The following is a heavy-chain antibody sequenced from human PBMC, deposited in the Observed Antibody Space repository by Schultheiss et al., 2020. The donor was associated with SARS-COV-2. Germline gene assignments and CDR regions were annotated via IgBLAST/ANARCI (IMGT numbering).Heavy chain of an antibody. D-gene: IGHD3-10*01. J-gene: IGHJ6*02. CDR2: IDPSDSYT. CDR3: ARQNYGSGSHYYYYGMDV. V-gene: IGHV5-10-1*01. Sequence: GESLKISCKGSGYSFTSYWIGWVRQMPGKGLEWMGRIDPSDSYTNYSPSFQGHVTISADKSISTAYLQWSSLKASDTAMYYCARQNYGSGSHYYYYGMDVWGQGTTVTVSS. CDR1: GYSFTSYW.